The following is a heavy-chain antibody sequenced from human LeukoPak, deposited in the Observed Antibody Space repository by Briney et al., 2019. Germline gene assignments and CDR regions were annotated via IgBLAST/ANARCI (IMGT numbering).Heavy chain of an antibody. V-gene: IGHV3-21*01. CDR2: ISSSSSHI. Sequence: PGGSLRLSCAASGFTFSRYSMNWVRQAPGKGLEWVSSISSSSSHIYYADSVTGRFTVSRDNAKNSLYLQMNSLRAEDTAVYYCAKVGTHDAFDIWGQGTMVTVSS. CDR1: GFTFSRYS. CDR3: AKVGTHDAFDI. J-gene: IGHJ3*02.